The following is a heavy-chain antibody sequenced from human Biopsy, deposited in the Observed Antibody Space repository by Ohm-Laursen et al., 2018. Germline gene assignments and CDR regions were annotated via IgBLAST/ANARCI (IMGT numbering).Heavy chain of an antibody. CDR3: ARATNSTGWPYYYFYGTDV. D-gene: IGHD2/OR15-2a*01. V-gene: IGHV4-59*01. CDR1: GGSISSDY. J-gene: IGHJ6*02. CDR2: IYYSGRT. Sequence: GTLSLTCTVSGGSISSDYWSWIRQPPGKGLEWIGYIYYSGRTNYNPSLKSRVTISVDTSKNQFSLRLNSVTAADTALYYCARATNSTGWPYYYFYGTDVWGQGTTVTVSS.